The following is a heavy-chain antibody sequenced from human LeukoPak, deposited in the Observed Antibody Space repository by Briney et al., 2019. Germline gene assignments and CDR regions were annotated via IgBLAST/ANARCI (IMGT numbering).Heavy chain of an antibody. CDR1: GVSLSSYI. D-gene: IGHD3-3*01. CDR2: IYYSGST. V-gene: IGHV4-59*08. Sequence: SGTLSLTCTASGVSLSSYIRSWIRQPPGKGLEWIGYIYYSGSTNYNPSLKSRVTISVDTSKNQFSLKLSSVTAADTAVYYCARLTDFWSGYYLDSWGQGTLVTVSS. CDR3: ARLTDFWSGYYLDS. J-gene: IGHJ4*02.